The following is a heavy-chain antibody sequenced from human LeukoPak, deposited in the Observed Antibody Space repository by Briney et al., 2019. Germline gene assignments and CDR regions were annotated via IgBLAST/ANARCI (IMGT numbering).Heavy chain of an antibody. D-gene: IGHD5-18*01. CDR1: GYTFIDYY. CDR2: INANSGVT. CDR3: ARLPHVDTAT. V-gene: IGHV1-2*06. Sequence: ASVKVSCKTSGYTFIDYYMHWVRQAPGQGLEWVGRINANSGVTNYEQKFQGRVTMTRDTSISTGYMELSGLTSDDTAVYYCARLPHVDTATWGQGTLVTVSS. J-gene: IGHJ4*02.